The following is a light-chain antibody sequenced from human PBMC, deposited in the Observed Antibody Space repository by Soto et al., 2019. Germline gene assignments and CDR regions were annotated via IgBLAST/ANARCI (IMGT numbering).Light chain of an antibody. CDR2: DVS. V-gene: IGLV2-11*01. CDR1: SSDVGGYNY. CDR3: CSYAGGPYV. Sequence: QSVLTQPRSVSGSPGQSVAISCTGTSSDVGGYNYVSWYQQHPGKAPKVMIYDVSKRPSGVPDRLSGSKSGNTASLTISGLQAEDEADYYCCSYAGGPYVFGTGTKVTV. J-gene: IGLJ1*01.